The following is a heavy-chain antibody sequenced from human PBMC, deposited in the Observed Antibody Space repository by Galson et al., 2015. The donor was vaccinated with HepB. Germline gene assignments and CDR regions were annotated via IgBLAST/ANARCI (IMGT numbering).Heavy chain of an antibody. D-gene: IGHD2-2*01. Sequence: SVKVSCKASGYTFTSYAISWVRQAPGQGLEWMGWISAYNGNTNYAQKLQGRVTMTTDTSTSTAYMELRSLRSDDTAVHYCARGLGYCSSTSCRIFDYWGQGTLVTVSS. CDR2: ISAYNGNT. V-gene: IGHV1-18*01. CDR1: GYTFTSYA. CDR3: ARGLGYCSSTSCRIFDY. J-gene: IGHJ4*02.